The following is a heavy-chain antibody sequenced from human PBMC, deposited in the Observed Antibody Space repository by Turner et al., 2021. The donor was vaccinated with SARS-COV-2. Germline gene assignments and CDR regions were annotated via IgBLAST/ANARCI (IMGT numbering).Heavy chain of an antibody. Sequence: QVQLVESGGGLVQPGRSLRLSCAASGFTFSSYGMHWVRQAPGKGLEWGAVIWYDGSNKFYADSVKGRFTISRDNSKNTLYLQMNSLRAEDTAVYYCARGAHGDYEDAFDIWGQGTLVTISS. CDR1: GFTFSSYG. CDR2: IWYDGSNK. CDR3: ARGAHGDYEDAFDI. J-gene: IGHJ3*02. V-gene: IGHV3-33*08. D-gene: IGHD4-17*01.